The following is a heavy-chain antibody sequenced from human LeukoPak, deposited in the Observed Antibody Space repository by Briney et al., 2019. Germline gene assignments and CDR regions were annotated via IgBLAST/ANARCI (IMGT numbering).Heavy chain of an antibody. CDR2: INPNSGGT. J-gene: IGHJ4*02. D-gene: IGHD5-18*01. CDR3: ARVSGRYSYGYLGY. CDR1: GYTFTGYY. V-gene: IGHV1-2*02. Sequence: ASVKVSCKASGYTFTGYYMHWVRQAPGQGLEWTGWINPNSGGTNYAQKFQGRVTMTRDTSISTAYMELSRLRSDDTAVYYCARVSGRYSYGYLGYWGQGTLVTVSS.